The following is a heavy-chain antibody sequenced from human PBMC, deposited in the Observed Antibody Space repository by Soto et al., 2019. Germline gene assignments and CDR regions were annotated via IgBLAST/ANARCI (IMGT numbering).Heavy chain of an antibody. D-gene: IGHD6-13*01. CDR1: GYSFTNYW. Sequence: GESLKISCKTSGYSFTNYWIGWVRQMPGKGLEWIGVIYLGDSDTRYSPSFQGQVTISADKPISTAYLQWSSLKASDTAIYYCARRTTAAGTIDYWGQGTLVTVSS. J-gene: IGHJ4*02. CDR2: IYLGDSDT. V-gene: IGHV5-51*01. CDR3: ARRTTAAGTIDY.